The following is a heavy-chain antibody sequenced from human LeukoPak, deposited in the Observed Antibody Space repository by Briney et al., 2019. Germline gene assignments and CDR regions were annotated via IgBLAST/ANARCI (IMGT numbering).Heavy chain of an antibody. CDR1: GFSLSTSGVG. D-gene: IGHD2-2*01. CDR2: IYWNDDK. V-gene: IGHV2-5*01. CDR3: AHRIHCSSTSCPHSLFDY. Sequence: SGPTLVNPTQTLTLTCTFSGFSLSTSGVGVGWIRQPPGKALEWLALIYWNDDKRYRPSLKSRLTITKDTSKNQVVLTMTNMDPVDTATYYCAHRIHCSSTSCPHSLFDYWGQGTLVTVSS. J-gene: IGHJ4*02.